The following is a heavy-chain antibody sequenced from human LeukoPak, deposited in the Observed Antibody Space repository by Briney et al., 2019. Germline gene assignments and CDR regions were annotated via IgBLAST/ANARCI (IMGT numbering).Heavy chain of an antibody. CDR3: ARDPDDSDYYFDY. CDR1: GGSISSSSYY. CDR2: IYYSGST. V-gene: IGHV4-39*07. D-gene: IGHD1-1*01. Sequence: PSETLSLTCTVSGGSISSSSYYWGWIRQPPGKGLEWIGSIYYSGSTYYNPSLKSRVTISVDTSKNQFSLKLSSVTAADTAVYYCARDPDDSDYYFDYWGQGTLVTVSS. J-gene: IGHJ4*02.